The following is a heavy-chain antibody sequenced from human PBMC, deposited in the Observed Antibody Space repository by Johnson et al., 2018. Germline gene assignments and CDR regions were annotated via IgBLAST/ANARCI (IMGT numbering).Heavy chain of an antibody. CDR2: ISYDGSNK. Sequence: VQLVESGGGVVQPGRSLRLSCAASGFTFSSYGMHWVRQAPGKGLEWVAVISYDGSNKYYADSVKGRFTISRDNSKNTLYLQMNSLRVEDTAVYYGAKRGTTGGVVADFYYYYYGMDVWGQGTTVTVSS. CDR1: GFTFSSYG. J-gene: IGHJ6*02. V-gene: IGHV3-30*18. D-gene: IGHD2-15*01. CDR3: AKRGTTGGVVADFYYYYYGMDV.